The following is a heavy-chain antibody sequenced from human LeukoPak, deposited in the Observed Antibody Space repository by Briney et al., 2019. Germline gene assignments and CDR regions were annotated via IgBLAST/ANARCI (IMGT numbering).Heavy chain of an antibody. CDR1: GGSISSGGYY. V-gene: IGHV4-31*03. J-gene: IGHJ3*02. CDR2: IYYSGST. Sequence: SQTLSLTCTVSGGSISSGGYYWRWIRQHPGKGLEWIGYIYYSGSTYYNPSLKSRVTISVDTPKNLFSLKLSSVTAADTAVYYCARDRNYYDSSGYYPDAFDIWGQGTMVTVSS. CDR3: ARDRNYYDSSGYYPDAFDI. D-gene: IGHD3-22*01.